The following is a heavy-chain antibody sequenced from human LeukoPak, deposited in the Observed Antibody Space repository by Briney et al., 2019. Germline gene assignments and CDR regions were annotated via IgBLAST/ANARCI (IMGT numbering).Heavy chain of an antibody. V-gene: IGHV1-69*13. Sequence: ASVKVSCKASGGTFSSYAISWVRQAPGQGLEWMGGIIPIFGTANYAQKFQGRVTITADESTSTAYMELSSLRSEDTAVYYCARSRYDILTGYYRTFDYWGQGTLVTVSS. CDR1: GGTFSSYA. CDR3: ARSRYDILTGYYRTFDY. J-gene: IGHJ4*02. CDR2: IIPIFGTA. D-gene: IGHD3-9*01.